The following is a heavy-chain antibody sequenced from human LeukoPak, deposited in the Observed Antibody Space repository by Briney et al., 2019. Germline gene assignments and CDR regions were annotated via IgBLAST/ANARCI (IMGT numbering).Heavy chain of an antibody. CDR3: ATDRSSSIVVVPAAIGT. Sequence: ASVKVSCKVSGYTLTELSMHWVRQAPGKGLEWMGGFDPEDGETIYAQKFQGRVTMTEDTSTDTAYMELSSLRSEDTAVYYCATDRSSSIVVVPAAIGTWGQGTLVTVSS. V-gene: IGHV1-24*01. D-gene: IGHD2-2*01. CDR1: GYTLTELS. CDR2: FDPEDGET. J-gene: IGHJ5*02.